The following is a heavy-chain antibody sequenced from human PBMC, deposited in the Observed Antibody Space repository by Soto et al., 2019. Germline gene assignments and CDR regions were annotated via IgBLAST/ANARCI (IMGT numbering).Heavy chain of an antibody. CDR1: GLTFSRNW. Sequence: EVQLVESGGGLVQPGGSLRLSCAASGLTFSRNWMTWVRQAPGKGLEGVANIKQDGSEKYYVDSVKGRFTISRDNAKNSLYLQMNSLRAEDTAVYYCAIFVVTEGPVYSMDVWGQGTSVTVSS. V-gene: IGHV3-7*01. CDR3: AIFVVTEGPVYSMDV. D-gene: IGHD2-21*02. CDR2: IKQDGSEK. J-gene: IGHJ6*02.